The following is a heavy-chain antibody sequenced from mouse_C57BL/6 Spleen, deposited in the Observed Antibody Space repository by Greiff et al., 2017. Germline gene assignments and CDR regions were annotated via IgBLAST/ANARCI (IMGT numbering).Heavy chain of an antibody. J-gene: IGHJ2*01. CDR2: IYPGDGDT. CDR1: GYAFSSYW. CDR3: ARQLTGTNGYFDY. V-gene: IGHV1-80*01. D-gene: IGHD4-1*01. Sequence: VQLQESGAELVKPGASVKISCKASGYAFSSYWMNWVKQRPGKGLEWIGQIYPGDGDTNYNGKFKGKATLTADKSSSTAYMQLSSLTSEDSAVYFCARQLTGTNGYFDYWGQGTTLTVSS.